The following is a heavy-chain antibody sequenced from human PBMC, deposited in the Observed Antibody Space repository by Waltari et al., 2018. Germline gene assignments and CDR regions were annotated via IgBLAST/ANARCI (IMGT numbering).Heavy chain of an antibody. D-gene: IGHD2-2*01. J-gene: IGHJ4*02. Sequence: QVQLVQSGAEVKKPGSSVKVSCKASGGTFSSYTISWVRQAPGQGLEWMGRIIPILGIPNYAQKVQGGVRITADKSTSTAYMELSSLRSEDTAVYYCASRIGYCSSTSCYQGDYWGQGTLVTVSS. CDR2: IIPILGIP. CDR1: GGTFSSYT. V-gene: IGHV1-69*02. CDR3: ASRIGYCSSTSCYQGDY.